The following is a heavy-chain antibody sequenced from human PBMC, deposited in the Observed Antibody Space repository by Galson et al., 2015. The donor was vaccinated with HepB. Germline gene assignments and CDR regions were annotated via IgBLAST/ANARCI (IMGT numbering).Heavy chain of an antibody. V-gene: IGHV4-59*01. J-gene: IGHJ4*02. CDR3: ARDRGAIDY. CDR1: GGSIRSYY. CDR2: IYNTGST. Sequence: ETLSLTCTVSGGSIRSYYWSWVRQPPGKGVEWIGYIYNTGSTNYNPSLKSRVTISIDTSKNQFSLKLSSVTAADTAVYYCARDRGAIDYWGQGTLVTGSS.